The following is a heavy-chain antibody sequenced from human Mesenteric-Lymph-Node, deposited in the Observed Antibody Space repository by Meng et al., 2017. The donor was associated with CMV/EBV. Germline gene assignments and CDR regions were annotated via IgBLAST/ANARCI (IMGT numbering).Heavy chain of an antibody. D-gene: IGHD6-6*01. CDR2: INPKIGGT. CDR3: ARVSSSSSPFFSSDI. CDR1: GYTFTGYY. J-gene: IGHJ3*02. V-gene: IGHV1-2*02. Sequence: ASVKVSCKASGYTFTGYYMHWVRQAPGEGLEWMGWINPKIGGTNYAQKFLGRVTMTRDTSITTAFLELNSLRTDDTALFYCARVSSSSSPFFSSDIWGQGTMVTVSS.